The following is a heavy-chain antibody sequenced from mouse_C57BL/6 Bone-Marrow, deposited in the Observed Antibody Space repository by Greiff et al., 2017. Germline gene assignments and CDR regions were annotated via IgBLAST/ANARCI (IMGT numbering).Heavy chain of an antibody. CDR1: GFTFSSYG. D-gene: IGHD1-1*01. CDR3: ARQGITTVVAPYYFDD. Sequence: EVMLVESGGDLVKPGGSLKLSCAASGFTFSSYGMSWVRQTPDKRLEWVATISSGGSYTYYPDSVKGRFTISRDNAKNSLYLQMSSLKSEDTAMYYCARQGITTVVAPYYFDDWGQGTTRTVSS. CDR2: ISSGGSYT. J-gene: IGHJ2*01. V-gene: IGHV5-6*02.